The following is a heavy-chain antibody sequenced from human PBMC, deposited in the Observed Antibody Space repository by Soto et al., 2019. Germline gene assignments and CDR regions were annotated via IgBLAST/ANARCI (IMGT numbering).Heavy chain of an antibody. J-gene: IGHJ4*02. CDR3: ASARYSSGWSLDY. V-gene: IGHV3-30*03. CDR2: ISLDGSNK. Sequence: QVQLVESGGGVVQPGRSLRLSCAASGFTFNTYGMHWVRQAPGKGLEWVAAISLDGSNKYYADSVKGRFTISRDNSKNTLYLQMSSLRAEDTAVYYCASARYSSGWSLDYWGQGTLVTVSS. CDR1: GFTFNTYG. D-gene: IGHD6-19*01.